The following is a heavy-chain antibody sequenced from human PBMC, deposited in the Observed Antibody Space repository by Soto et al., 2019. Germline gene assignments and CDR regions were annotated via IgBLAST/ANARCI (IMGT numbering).Heavy chain of an antibody. Sequence: SETLSLTCVVYGGSFSGYYWSWIRQPPGQGLEWIGEIYRTGSTNYNPSPKSRVTISLDKSENQFSLKVTSLTAADTAVYYCASRDPGTSVDYWGQGTLVTVSS. CDR1: GGSFSGYY. CDR2: IYRTGST. J-gene: IGHJ4*02. CDR3: ASRDPGTSVDY. D-gene: IGHD1-7*01. V-gene: IGHV4-34*01.